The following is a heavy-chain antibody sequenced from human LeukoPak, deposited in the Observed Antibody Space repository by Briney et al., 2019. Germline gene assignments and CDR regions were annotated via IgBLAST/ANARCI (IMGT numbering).Heavy chain of an antibody. V-gene: IGHV5-51*01. CDR2: IYPGDSDT. Sequence: PGESLKISCKGAGYSFSSYWLCWVRQMPGKGLEWMGIIYPGDSDTRYSPSFQGQVTISADKSLSTAYLQWSSLKASDTAMSYCARRLRWELPSYIDYWGQGTLVTVSS. D-gene: IGHD2-15*01. J-gene: IGHJ4*02. CDR3: ARRLRWELPSYIDY. CDR1: GYSFSSYW.